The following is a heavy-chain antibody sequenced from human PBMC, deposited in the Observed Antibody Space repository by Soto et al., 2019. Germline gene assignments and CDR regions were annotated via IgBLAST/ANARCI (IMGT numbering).Heavy chain of an antibody. CDR1: GGTFSSYA. J-gene: IGHJ4*02. D-gene: IGHD3-10*01. Sequence: QVQLVQSGAEVKKPGSSVKVSCKASGGTFSSYAISWVRQAPGQGLEWMGGIIPIFGTANYAQKFQGRVTITADESTSTAYMELSSLRSEYTAVYYCARNGITMVRGPTADYYFDYWGQGTLVTVAS. V-gene: IGHV1-69*01. CDR2: IIPIFGTA. CDR3: ARNGITMVRGPTADYYFDY.